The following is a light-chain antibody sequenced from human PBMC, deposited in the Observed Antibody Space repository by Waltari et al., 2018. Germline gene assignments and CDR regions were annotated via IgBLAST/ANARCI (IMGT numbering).Light chain of an antibody. Sequence: IVLTQSPGSLSLSPGERATLSCRASQCVGRSLAWYQQKPGQAPRLLIYDASSRAAGIPDRFSGSGSGTDFSLAISRLEPEDFAVYYCQKYVSLPATFGQGTKVEIK. J-gene: IGKJ1*01. CDR1: QCVGRS. CDR2: DAS. CDR3: QKYVSLPAT. V-gene: IGKV3-20*01.